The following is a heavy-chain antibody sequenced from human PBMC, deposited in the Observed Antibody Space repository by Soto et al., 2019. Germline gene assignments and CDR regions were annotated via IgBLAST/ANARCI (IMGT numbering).Heavy chain of an antibody. V-gene: IGHV4-34*01. J-gene: IGHJ6*02. D-gene: IGHD3-10*01. CDR3: ARGPGLLWFGESIGGYYYYCMDF. CDR1: GGSFSGYY. Sequence: NPSETLSLTCAVYGGSFSGYYWSWIRQPPGKGLEWIGEINHSGSTNYNPSLKSRVTISVDTSKNQFSLKLSSVTAADTAVYYCARGPGLLWFGESIGGYYYYCMDFSGQGTTVIVSS. CDR2: INHSGST.